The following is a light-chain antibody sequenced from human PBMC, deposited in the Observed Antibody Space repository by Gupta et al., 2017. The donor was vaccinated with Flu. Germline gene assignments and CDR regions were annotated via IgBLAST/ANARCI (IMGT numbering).Light chain of an antibody. V-gene: IGLV3-19*01. Sequence: QTASITCLGDSLRSYYASWYHQKPGQAPVLVIYGRNQRPSGIPDRFSGSSSGNTASLTITGAQAEDEGDYYCNSRDSGGNRLGVFGTGTKVTVL. CDR3: NSRDSGGNRLGV. J-gene: IGLJ1*01. CDR1: SLRSYY. CDR2: GRN.